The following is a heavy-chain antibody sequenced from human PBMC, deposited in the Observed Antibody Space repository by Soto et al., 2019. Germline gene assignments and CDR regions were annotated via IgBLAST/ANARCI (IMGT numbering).Heavy chain of an antibody. Sequence: QVQLVQSGAEVKKPGSSVKVSCKASGGTFSSYAISWVRQAPGQGLEWMGGIIPIFGTANYAQKFQGRVTITADESTSTAYMELSSLRSEDTAVYYCAREPREATSCYTGCYYGRDVGGQGPTVTVPS. V-gene: IGHV1-69*01. D-gene: IGHD2-2*02. J-gene: IGHJ6*02. CDR1: GGTFSSYA. CDR3: AREPREATSCYTGCYYGRDV. CDR2: IIPIFGTA.